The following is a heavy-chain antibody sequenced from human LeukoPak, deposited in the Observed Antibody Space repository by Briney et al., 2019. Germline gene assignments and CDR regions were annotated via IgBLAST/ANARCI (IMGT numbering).Heavy chain of an antibody. V-gene: IGHV3-43D*03. D-gene: IGHD6-13*01. CDR3: AKDQRIAATYYMDV. CDR1: GFTFDDYA. CDR2: ISWDGGST. J-gene: IGHJ6*03. Sequence: QTGGSLRLSCAASGFTFDDYAMHWVRQAPGKGLEWVSLISWDGGSTYYADSVKGRFTISRDNSKNSLYLQMNSLRAEDTALYYCAKDQRIAATYYMDVWGKGTTVTVSS.